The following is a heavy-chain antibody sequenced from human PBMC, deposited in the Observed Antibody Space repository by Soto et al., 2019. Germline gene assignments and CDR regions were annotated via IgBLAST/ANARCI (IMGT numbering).Heavy chain of an antibody. CDR2: ISYDGSNK. CDR3: AKEGGKNDAFDI. V-gene: IGHV3-30*18. D-gene: IGHD2-15*01. Sequence: LRLSCAASGFTFSSYAMSWVRQAPGKGLEWVAVISYDGSNKYYADSVKGRFTISRDNSKNTLYLQMNSLRAEDTAVYYCAKEGGKNDAFDIWGQGTMVTVSS. J-gene: IGHJ3*02. CDR1: GFTFSSYA.